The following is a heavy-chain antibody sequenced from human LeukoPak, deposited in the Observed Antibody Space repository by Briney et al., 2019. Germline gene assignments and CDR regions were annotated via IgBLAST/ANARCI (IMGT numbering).Heavy chain of an antibody. CDR2: ISAYNGNT. Sequence: ASVKVSCKASGYTFTSYGISWVRQAPGQGLEWMGWISAYNGNTNYAQKLQGRVTMTTDTSTSTAYMELRSLRSDDTAVYYCVRRYSSGWYQGGFDYWGQGTLVTVSS. D-gene: IGHD6-19*01. CDR3: VRRYSSGWYQGGFDY. CDR1: GYTFTSYG. J-gene: IGHJ4*02. V-gene: IGHV1-18*01.